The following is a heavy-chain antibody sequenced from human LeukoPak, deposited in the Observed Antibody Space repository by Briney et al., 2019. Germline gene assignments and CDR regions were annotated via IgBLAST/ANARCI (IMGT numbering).Heavy chain of an antibody. V-gene: IGHV3-11*01. Sequence: GGSLRLSCAASGFIFSDYYMSWIRQAPGKGLECVSHISTSGSRIYYADSVKGRFTISRDNAKNSLYLQMNSLRAEDTAVYYCARLAYDYIWGSYRPLDYWGQGTLVTVSS. J-gene: IGHJ4*02. D-gene: IGHD3-16*02. CDR2: ISTSGSRI. CDR3: ARLAYDYIWGSYRPLDY. CDR1: GFIFSDYY.